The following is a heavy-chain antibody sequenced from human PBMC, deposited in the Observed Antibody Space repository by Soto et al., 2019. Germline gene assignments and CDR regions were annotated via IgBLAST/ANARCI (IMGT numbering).Heavy chain of an antibody. CDR1: GFTFSDYS. D-gene: IGHD1-1*01. J-gene: IGHJ4*02. CDR2: LTRDGTS. CDR3: TKRATTIPTPGNYFES. V-gene: IGHV3-23*01. Sequence: GWSLRLSCAASGFTFSDYSMSLVRQTPERGLEWVSSLTRDGTSYYADSVQGRFTVSRDNSKNTVSLQMHSLRAEDTALYYCTKRATTIPTPGNYFESWGKGTLVTVS.